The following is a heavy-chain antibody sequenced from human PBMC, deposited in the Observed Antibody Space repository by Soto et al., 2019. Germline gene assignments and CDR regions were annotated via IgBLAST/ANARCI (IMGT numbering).Heavy chain of an antibody. J-gene: IGHJ5*02. D-gene: IGHD2-2*01. CDR1: GGSIRGLD. CDR3: ARGHCSSTSCYALNRFVP. V-gene: IGHV4-34*01. Sequence: AEILSLTWAVDGGSIRGLDWSCIRQPPGKGLEWIGEINHSGSTNYNPSLKSRVTISVDTSKNQFSLKLSSVTAADTAVYYCARGHCSSTSCYALNRFVPSGQGTLVTV. CDR2: INHSGST.